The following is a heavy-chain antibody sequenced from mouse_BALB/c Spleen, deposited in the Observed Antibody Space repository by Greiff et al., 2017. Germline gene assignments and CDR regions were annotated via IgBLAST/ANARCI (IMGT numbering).Heavy chain of an antibody. CDR2: IWGDGST. CDR3: ARNYGSSSAWFAY. Sequence: VKLVESGPGLVAPSQSLSITCTVSGFSLTGYGVNWVRQPPGKGLEWLGMIWGDGSTDYNSALKSRLSISKDNSKSQVFLKMNSLQTDDTARYYCARNYGSSSAWFAYWGQGTLVTVSA. D-gene: IGHD1-1*01. V-gene: IGHV2-6-7*01. J-gene: IGHJ3*01. CDR1: GFSLTGYG.